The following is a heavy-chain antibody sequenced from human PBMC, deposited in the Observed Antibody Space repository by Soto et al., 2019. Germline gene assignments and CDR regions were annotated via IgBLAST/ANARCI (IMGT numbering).Heavy chain of an antibody. V-gene: IGHV2-5*02. Sequence: SCPTLVNPTQTLTLTCTFSGFSLSTSGVGVGWIRQPPGKALEWLALIYWDDDKRYSPSLKSRLTITKDTSKNQVVLTMTNMDPVDTATYYCAHRRRGYDILTGYYPDYYYYGMDVWGQGTTVTVSS. CDR3: AHRRRGYDILTGYYPDYYYYGMDV. J-gene: IGHJ6*02. CDR2: IYWDDDK. D-gene: IGHD3-9*01. CDR1: GFSLSTSGVG.